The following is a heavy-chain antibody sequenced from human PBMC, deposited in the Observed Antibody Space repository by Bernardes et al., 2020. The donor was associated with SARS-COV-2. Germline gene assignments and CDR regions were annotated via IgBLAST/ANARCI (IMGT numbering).Heavy chain of an antibody. J-gene: IGHJ6*02. D-gene: IGHD6-13*01. CDR2: ISAYNGNT. CDR1: GYTFTSYG. CDR3: ARAVYTPSAAGTSAGYYYGMDV. V-gene: IGHV1-18*01. Sequence: ASVKVSCKASGYTFTSYGISWVRQAPGQGLEWMGWISAYNGNTNYAQKLQGRVTMTTDTSTNTAYMELRSLRSDDTAVYYCARAVYTPSAAGTSAGYYYGMDVWGQGTTVTVSS.